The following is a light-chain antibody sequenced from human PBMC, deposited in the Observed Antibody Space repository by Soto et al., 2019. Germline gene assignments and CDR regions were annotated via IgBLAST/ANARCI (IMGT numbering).Light chain of an antibody. J-gene: IGKJ1*01. CDR3: QPSYTTPRT. Sequence: DIQMTQAPSSLSASVGDRVTITCRASQNINTYLNWYQQKPGKALKLLIYGTSSLQSGVPSRFSGSGSGTDFTLTISSLQPEDFATYYCQPSYTTPRTFGQGTKVDLK. V-gene: IGKV1-39*01. CDR2: GTS. CDR1: QNINTY.